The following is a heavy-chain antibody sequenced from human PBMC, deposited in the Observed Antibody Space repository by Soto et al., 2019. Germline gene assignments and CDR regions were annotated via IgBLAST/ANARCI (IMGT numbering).Heavy chain of an antibody. CDR3: ATNYGSGSTHFDY. CDR2: IIPMLGMS. D-gene: IGHD3-10*01. J-gene: IGHJ4*02. V-gene: IGHV1-69*02. CDR1: GDTFNFYT. Sequence: QVQLVQSGAAVKKPGSPVRVSCTASGDTFNFYTISWVRQVPGQGPEWMGRIIPMLGMSNYAQKFQGRGTIMADKSTSTVYMNLSGLTSEDTAVYYCATNYGSGSTHFDYWGQGTLVTVSS.